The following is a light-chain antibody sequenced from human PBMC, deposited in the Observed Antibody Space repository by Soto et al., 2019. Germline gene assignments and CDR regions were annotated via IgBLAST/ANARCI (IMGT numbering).Light chain of an antibody. CDR3: KSYAGRNTYV. V-gene: IGLV2-8*01. CDR1: KNDIGVYDF. J-gene: IGLJ1*01. Sequence: QSVLTQPPSASWSPGQSVTISCTGTKNDIGVYDFVSWYQHHPGKAPRLIIYEVVQRPSGVPDRFSGSKSGNTASLTVSGLQAADEADYFCKSYAGRNTYVFGSGTKVTVL. CDR2: EVV.